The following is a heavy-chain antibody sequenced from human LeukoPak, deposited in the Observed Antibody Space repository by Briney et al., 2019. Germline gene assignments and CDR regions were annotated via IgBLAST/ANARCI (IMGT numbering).Heavy chain of an antibody. Sequence: PGGSLRLSCGASGFTFSTYWMSWVRQAPGKGLEWVANIKQDGSEKYYVGSVKGRFTISRDNAKNSLYLQMNSLRAEDTAVYHCARESYSGSYYFDSWGQGTLVTVSS. CDR2: IKQDGSEK. CDR3: ARESYSGSYYFDS. D-gene: IGHD1-26*01. J-gene: IGHJ4*02. CDR1: GFTFSTYW. V-gene: IGHV3-7*03.